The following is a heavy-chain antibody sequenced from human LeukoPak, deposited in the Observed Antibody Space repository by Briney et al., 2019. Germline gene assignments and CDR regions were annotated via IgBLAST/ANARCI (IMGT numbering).Heavy chain of an antibody. CDR1: GFTFSSYG. CDR2: IRYDGSNK. J-gene: IGHJ4*02. D-gene: IGHD6-19*01. CDR3: ARDSGWYSPYFDY. Sequence: GGSLRLSCAASGFTFSSYGMHWVRQAPGKGLEWVAFIRYDGSNKYYADSVKGRFTISRDNSKNTLYLQMNSLRAEDTAVYYCARDSGWYSPYFDYWGQGTLVTVSS. V-gene: IGHV3-30*02.